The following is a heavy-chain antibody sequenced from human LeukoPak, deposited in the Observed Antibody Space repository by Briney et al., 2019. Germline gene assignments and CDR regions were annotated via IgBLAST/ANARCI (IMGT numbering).Heavy chain of an antibody. CDR2: ISAYNGNT. Sequence: APVKVSCKASGYTFTSYGISWVRQAPGQGLEWMGWISAYNGNTNYAQKLQGRVTMTTDTSTSTAYMELRSLRSDDTAVYYCARGGRSGSYDPLNWFDPWGQGTLVTVSS. J-gene: IGHJ5*02. CDR1: GYTFTSYG. D-gene: IGHD3-10*01. V-gene: IGHV1-18*01. CDR3: ARGGRSGSYDPLNWFDP.